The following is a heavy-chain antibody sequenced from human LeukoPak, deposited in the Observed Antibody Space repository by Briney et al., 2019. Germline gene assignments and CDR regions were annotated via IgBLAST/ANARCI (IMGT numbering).Heavy chain of an antibody. CDR1: GFTFSSYG. CDR3: ARDGIGTAGFDY. Sequence: GGYLRLSCAASGFTFSSYGMHWVRQAPGKGLEWVAVIWYDGSNKYYADSVKGRFTISRDNSKNTLYLQMNSLRAEDTAVYYCARDGIGTAGFDYWGQGTLVTVSS. CDR2: IWYDGSNK. V-gene: IGHV3-33*01. J-gene: IGHJ4*02. D-gene: IGHD1-1*01.